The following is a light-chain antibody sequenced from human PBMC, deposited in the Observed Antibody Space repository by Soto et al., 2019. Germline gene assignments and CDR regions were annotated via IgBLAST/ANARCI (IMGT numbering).Light chain of an antibody. CDR2: DAS. J-gene: IGKJ1*01. Sequence: IQMTHSPCTLSASVGYRVTFTFRASHNIERWMAWYQQKPGKAPSLLIFDASTLHSGVPSRFSGSGSGTDFTLTISSLQPDDFATYYCQQFAISTTFGQGTKVDI. V-gene: IGKV1-5*01. CDR1: HNIERW. CDR3: QQFAISTT.